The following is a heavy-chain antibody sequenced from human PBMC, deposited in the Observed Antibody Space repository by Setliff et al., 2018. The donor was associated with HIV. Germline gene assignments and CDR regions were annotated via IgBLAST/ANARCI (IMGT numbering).Heavy chain of an antibody. Sequence: PSETLSLTCTVSGGSISSHYWGWIRQPPGKGLQWIGYIYCSGSTNYNPSLKSRVTISVDTSKNQFSLKLSSVTAADTAVYYCARERSALLWKNWFDPWGQGTLVTVSS. J-gene: IGHJ5*02. V-gene: IGHV4-59*11. CDR2: IYCSGST. CDR1: GGSISSHY. CDR3: ARERSALLWKNWFDP. D-gene: IGHD3-10*01.